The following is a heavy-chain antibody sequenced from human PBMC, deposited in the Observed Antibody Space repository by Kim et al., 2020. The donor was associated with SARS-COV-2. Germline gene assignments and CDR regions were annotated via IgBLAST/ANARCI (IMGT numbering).Heavy chain of an antibody. CDR1: GFTFSSYG. V-gene: IGHV3-33*05. D-gene: IGHD6-19*01. Sequence: GGSLRLSCAAYGFTFSSYGMHWVRQAPGKGLEWVAVISYDGSNKYYADSVKGRFTISRDNSKNTLYLQMNSLRAEDTAVYYCARDPEIAVSGTFDYWGQGTLVTVSS. J-gene: IGHJ4*02. CDR2: ISYDGSNK. CDR3: ARDPEIAVSGTFDY.